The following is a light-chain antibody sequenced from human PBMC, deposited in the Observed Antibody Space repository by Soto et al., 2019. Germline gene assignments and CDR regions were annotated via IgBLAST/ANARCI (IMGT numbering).Light chain of an antibody. CDR2: GAS. CDR3: QQRSDWLLT. Sequence: EIVLTQSPGTLSLSPGERATLSCRASQSVSSNYLAWYQQKPGQAPRLLIYGASIRATGIPDRFSGSGSGTDFTLTISRLEPEDFAVYYCQQRSDWLLTFGGGTKVEIK. J-gene: IGKJ4*01. CDR1: QSVSSNY. V-gene: IGKV3D-20*02.